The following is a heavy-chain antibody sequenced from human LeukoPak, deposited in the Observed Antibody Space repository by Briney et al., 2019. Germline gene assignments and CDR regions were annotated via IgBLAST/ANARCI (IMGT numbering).Heavy chain of an antibody. V-gene: IGHV4-39*01. D-gene: IGHD1-26*01. CDR3: ARSRVGLFWFDP. Sequence: SETLSLTCTVSGGSISSYYWGWIRQPPGKGLEWIGSIYYSGSTYYNPSLKSRVTISVDTSKNQFSLKLSSVTAADTAVYYCARSRVGLFWFDPWGQGTLVTVSS. CDR2: IYYSGST. CDR1: GGSISSYY. J-gene: IGHJ5*02.